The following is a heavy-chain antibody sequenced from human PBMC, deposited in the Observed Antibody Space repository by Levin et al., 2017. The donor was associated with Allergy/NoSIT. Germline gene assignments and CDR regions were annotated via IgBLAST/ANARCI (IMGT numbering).Heavy chain of an antibody. Sequence: GESLKISCKASGYDFSTYWIAWVRLMPGKGLEWMGIIYPDDSDTRYSPSFQGQVTISADKSIRTAYLQWNTLRASDTAMYFCARHGGEGESLNPYVYYGLDVWGQGTTVTVSS. V-gene: IGHV5-51*01. D-gene: IGHD3-10*01. CDR2: IYPDDSDT. CDR1: GYDFSTYW. CDR3: ARHGGEGESLNPYVYYGLDV. J-gene: IGHJ6*02.